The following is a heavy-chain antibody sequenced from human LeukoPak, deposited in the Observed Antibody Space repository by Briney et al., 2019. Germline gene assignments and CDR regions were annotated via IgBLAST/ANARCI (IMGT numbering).Heavy chain of an antibody. V-gene: IGHV3-7*01. CDR1: GFTFSSYW. CDR3: ARMNPGFTDAFDI. D-gene: IGHD2-15*01. J-gene: IGHJ3*02. CDR2: IKQDGSEK. Sequence: GGSLRLSCAASGFTFSSYWMSWVRQAPGKGLEWVANIKQDGSEKYYVDSVKGRFTISRDNAKNSLYLQMNSLRAEDTAVYYCARMNPGFTDAFDIWGQGTMVTVSS.